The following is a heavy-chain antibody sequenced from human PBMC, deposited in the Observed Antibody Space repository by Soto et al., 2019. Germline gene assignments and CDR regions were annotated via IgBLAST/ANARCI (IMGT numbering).Heavy chain of an antibody. Sequence: DVQLLESGGGLVQPGGSLRLSCAASGFTFNNYAMTWIRQAPGKGLEWVATVSDSGEPSLSADSVKGRFTISRDNSRKTLLLKMKRPGTEDTATYYCAKEMPLGGILGAEPLVYWRQGTLVTFSS. CDR2: VSDSGEPS. J-gene: IGHJ4*02. CDR1: GFTFNNYA. CDR3: AKEMPLGGILGAEPLVY. V-gene: IGHV3-23*01. D-gene: IGHD1-26*01.